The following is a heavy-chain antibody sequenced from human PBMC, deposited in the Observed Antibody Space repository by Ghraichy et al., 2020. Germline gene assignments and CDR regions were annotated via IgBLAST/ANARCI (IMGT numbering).Heavy chain of an antibody. V-gene: IGHV3-23*01. CDR1: GFSFSEYA. Sequence: GGSLRLSCAASGFSFSEYAMTWVRQAPGKGLEWVSTISGGDGSTYYADSVTGRFTISRDNSKNTLYLQMHSLRADDTAIYYCAKGWANNGWPNTYFDLWGRGTLVTVPS. CDR2: ISGGDGST. J-gene: IGHJ2*01. D-gene: IGHD6-19*01. CDR3: AKGWANNGWPNTYFDL.